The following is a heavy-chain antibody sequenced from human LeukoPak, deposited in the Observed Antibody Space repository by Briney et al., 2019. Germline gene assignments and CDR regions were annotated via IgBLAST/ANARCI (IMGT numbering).Heavy chain of an antibody. CDR1: GYTINSYA. D-gene: IGHD2-2*01. V-gene: IGHV7-4-1*02. CDR2: INTNTGNQ. CDR3: ARDGLRSCTSSSCYPGEDAFDI. J-gene: IGHJ3*02. Sequence: ASVKVSCKASGYTINSYAMNWLRQAPGQGLEWMAWINTNTGNQTYAQGFTGRFVFSLDTSISTAYLNISGLKAEDTAVYYCARDGLRSCTSSSCYPGEDAFDIWGQGTMVTVSS.